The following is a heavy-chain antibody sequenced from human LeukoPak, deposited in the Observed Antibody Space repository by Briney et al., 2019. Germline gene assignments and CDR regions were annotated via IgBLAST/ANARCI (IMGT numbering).Heavy chain of an antibody. D-gene: IGHD3-16*01. Sequence: PGGSLRLSCAGSGFMFSSHGMHWVRQAPGKGLEWLGYIWDDGSNPDYVDPVKGRFTISRDDSKNTLYLQMNSLRDEDTAVYYCVRRVGFGLDYWGQGTLVTVSS. CDR1: GFMFSSHG. CDR3: VRRVGFGLDY. CDR2: IWDDGSNP. V-gene: IGHV3-33*01. J-gene: IGHJ4*02.